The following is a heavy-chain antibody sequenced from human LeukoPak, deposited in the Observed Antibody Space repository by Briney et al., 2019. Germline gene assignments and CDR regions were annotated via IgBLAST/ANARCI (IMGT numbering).Heavy chain of an antibody. D-gene: IGHD4-11*01. CDR3: ARDKADYSLFQYYYYGMDV. V-gene: IGHV3-48*02. Sequence: GGSLRLSRAASGFTFSSYSMNWVRQAPGKGLEWVSYISSSSSTIYYADSVKGRFTISRDNAKNSLYLQMNSLRDEDTAVYYCARDKADYSLFQYYYYGMDVWGQGTTVTVSS. CDR1: GFTFSSYS. J-gene: IGHJ6*02. CDR2: ISSSSSTI.